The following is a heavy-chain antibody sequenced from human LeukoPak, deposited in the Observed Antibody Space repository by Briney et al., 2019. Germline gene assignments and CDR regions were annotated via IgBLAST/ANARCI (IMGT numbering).Heavy chain of an antibody. CDR3: ARDRGSTVTTVGY. D-gene: IGHD4-17*01. Sequence: PGGSLRLSCVTSGFRFSYYYMMWIRQAPGKGPEWVAHISSSAATTLYADSVKGRFTVSRYNAKNSLYLEMTSLRAEDTAVYYCARDRGSTVTTVGYWGQGTLVTVSS. CDR2: ISSSAATT. V-gene: IGHV3-11*04. CDR1: GFRFSYYY. J-gene: IGHJ4*02.